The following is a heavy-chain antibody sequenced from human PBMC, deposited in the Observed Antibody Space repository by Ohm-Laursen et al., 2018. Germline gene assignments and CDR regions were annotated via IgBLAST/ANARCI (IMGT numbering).Heavy chain of an antibody. CDR2: ISDSGSRA. J-gene: IGHJ3*02. CDR3: AKGYGTSWRASDI. D-gene: IGHD6-13*01. V-gene: IGHV3-23*01. Sequence: SLRLSCAASGFTFSNAWMNWVRQAPGKGLEWVSVISDSGSRAYYADSVKGRFTISRDNSKNTLYLQMNSLRVEDTAVYYCAKGYGTSWRASDIWGQGTMVTVSS. CDR1: GFTFSNAW.